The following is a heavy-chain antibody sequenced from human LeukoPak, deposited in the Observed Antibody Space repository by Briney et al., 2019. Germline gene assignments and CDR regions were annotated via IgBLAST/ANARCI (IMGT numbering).Heavy chain of an antibody. D-gene: IGHD3-9*01. CDR2: ISSNGGST. CDR1: GFTFSSYA. Sequence: GGSLRLSSSASGFTFSSYAMHWVRQAPGKGLEYVSAISSNGGSTYYADSVKGRFTISRDNSKNTLHLQMSSLRAEDTAVYYCVKDPSSYDIMTGQPFFDYWGQGTLVTVSS. J-gene: IGHJ4*02. V-gene: IGHV3-64D*06. CDR3: VKDPSSYDIMTGQPFFDY.